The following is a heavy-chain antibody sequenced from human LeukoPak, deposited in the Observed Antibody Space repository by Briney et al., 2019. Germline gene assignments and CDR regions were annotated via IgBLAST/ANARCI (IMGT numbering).Heavy chain of an antibody. CDR3: AKNWGPYGDYEFFQH. CDR2: ISSNGGST. Sequence: QPGGSLRLSCSASGFTFSSYAMHWVRQAPGKGLEYVSAISSNGGSTYYADSVKGRFTISRDNSKNTLYLQMNSLRAEDTALYYCAKNWGPYGDYEFFQHWGQGTLVAVSS. J-gene: IGHJ1*01. V-gene: IGHV3-64D*06. D-gene: IGHD4-17*01. CDR1: GFTFSSYA.